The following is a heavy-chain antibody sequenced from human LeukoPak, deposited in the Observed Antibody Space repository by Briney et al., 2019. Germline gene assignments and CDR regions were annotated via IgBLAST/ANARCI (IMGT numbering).Heavy chain of an antibody. CDR1: GFTFSNFW. Sequence: GGSLRHSCAVSGFTFSNFWMSWVRQAPGKGLEWVANINQDGSGKHYVDSVKGRFTISRDNAKNSLYLQMNSLRAEDTAVYFCAKASIAGAIGVLDYWGQGTLVTVSS. J-gene: IGHJ4*02. CDR2: INQDGSGK. D-gene: IGHD1-26*01. CDR3: AKASIAGAIGVLDY. V-gene: IGHV3-7*01.